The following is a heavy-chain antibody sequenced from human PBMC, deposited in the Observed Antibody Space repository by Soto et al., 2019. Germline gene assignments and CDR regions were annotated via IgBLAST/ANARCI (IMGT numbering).Heavy chain of an antibody. CDR3: TTEYCSSTSCYAALDY. V-gene: IGHV3-15*07. CDR1: GFAFSNAW. D-gene: IGHD2-2*01. Sequence: EVQLVESGGGLVKPGGSLRLSCAASGFAFSNAWMNWVRQAPGKGLEWVGRIKSKTDGGTTDYAAPVKGRFTISRDDSKNTLYLQMNSLKTEDTAVYYCTTEYCSSTSCYAALDYWGQGTLVTVSS. J-gene: IGHJ4*02. CDR2: IKSKTDGGTT.